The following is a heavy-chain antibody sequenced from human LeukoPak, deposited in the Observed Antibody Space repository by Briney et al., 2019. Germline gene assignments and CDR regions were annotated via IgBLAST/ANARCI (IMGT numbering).Heavy chain of an antibody. V-gene: IGHV4-59*01. CDR3: ARGMSSSWYGRYFDL. J-gene: IGHJ2*01. CDR2: IYYSGST. D-gene: IGHD6-13*01. Sequence: PSETLSLTCTVSGGSISSYYWSWIRQPPGKGLEWIGYIYYSGSTNYNPSLKSRVTISVDTSKNQFSLKLNSVTAADTAVYYCARGMSSSWYGRYFDLWGRGTLVTVSS. CDR1: GGSISSYY.